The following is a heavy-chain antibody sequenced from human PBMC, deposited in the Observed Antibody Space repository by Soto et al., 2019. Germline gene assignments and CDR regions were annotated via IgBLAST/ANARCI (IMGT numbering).Heavy chain of an antibody. J-gene: IGHJ4*02. D-gene: IGHD2-2*01. Sequence: SETLSLTCTVSGDSISSSRYYWGWVRQPPGKGLEWIGSIYYRGSTYYSPSLKSRVTISVDTSKNQFSLKLSSVTAADTAVYYCARNLHPTTGYSPSTLCYHLDYWAQGTLVAVFS. CDR2: IYYRGST. V-gene: IGHV4-39*01. CDR3: ARNLHPTTGYSPSTLCYHLDY. CDR1: GDSISSSRYY.